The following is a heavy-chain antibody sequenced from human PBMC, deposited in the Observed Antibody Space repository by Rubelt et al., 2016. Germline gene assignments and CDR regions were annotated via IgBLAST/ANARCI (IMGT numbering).Heavy chain of an antibody. J-gene: IGHJ4*02. D-gene: IGHD2-15*01. Sequence: QVQLVQSGAEVKKPGASVKISCKVSGYTLTELSMHWVRQAPGKGLEWMGGFDPEDGETIYAQKFQGRVTRTEDTATEAAYMELSSLRSEDTAVYYCATASPYGSGGSCYWGQGTLVTVSS. CDR1: GYTLTELS. CDR2: FDPEDGET. CDR3: ATASPYGSGGSCY. V-gene: IGHV1-24*01.